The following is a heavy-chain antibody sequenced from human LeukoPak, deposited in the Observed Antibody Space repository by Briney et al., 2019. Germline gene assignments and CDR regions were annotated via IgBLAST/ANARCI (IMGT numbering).Heavy chain of an antibody. J-gene: IGHJ3*01. Sequence: GGSLRLSCAASGLTFSSYAMSWVRQAPGKGLEWVSVISAIGGNTYYADSVKGRFTISRDNFKSTLYLQMNSLRVEDTAIYYCAKDRDGYCSGGSCFYDAFDVWGQGTMVTVSS. CDR1: GLTFSSYA. D-gene: IGHD2-15*01. CDR2: ISAIGGNT. V-gene: IGHV3-23*01. CDR3: AKDRDGYCSGGSCFYDAFDV.